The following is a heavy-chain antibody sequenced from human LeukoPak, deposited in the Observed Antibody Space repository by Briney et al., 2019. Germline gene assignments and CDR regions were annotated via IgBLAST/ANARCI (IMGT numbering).Heavy chain of an antibody. Sequence: GRSLRLSCAASGFTFSSYAMHWVRQAPGKGLEWVAVISYDGSNKYYADSVRGRFTISRDNSKNTLYLQMNSLRAEDTAVYYCARSYYYDSSGYPPAGYWGQGTLVTVSS. CDR2: ISYDGSNK. D-gene: IGHD3-22*01. CDR3: ARSYYYDSSGYPPAGY. J-gene: IGHJ4*02. CDR1: GFTFSSYA. V-gene: IGHV3-30-3*01.